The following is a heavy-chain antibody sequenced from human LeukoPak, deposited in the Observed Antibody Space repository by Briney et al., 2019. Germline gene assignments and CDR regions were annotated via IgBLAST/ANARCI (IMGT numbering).Heavy chain of an antibody. J-gene: IGHJ4*02. CDR2: IIGSGGDT. Sequence: GGSLRLSCAASGFTFNNYAMSGVRQTLGKGLEWVSTIIGSGGDTFYADSVKGRFTISRDTSKNTLYVQMNSLRADDTAVYYCAKAWEAAGTFDSWGQGTLVTVSS. V-gene: IGHV3-23*01. CDR3: AKAWEAAGTFDS. CDR1: GFTFNNYA. D-gene: IGHD6-13*01.